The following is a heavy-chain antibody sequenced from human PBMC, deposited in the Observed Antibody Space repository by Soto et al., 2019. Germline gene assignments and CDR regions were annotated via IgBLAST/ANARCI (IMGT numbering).Heavy chain of an antibody. Sequence: QVQLQESGPGLVKPSQTLSLTCTVSGGSISSGGYYWSWIRQHPGKGLEWIGYIYYSGSTYYNPSLKSRVTISVHTSKTQFSLKLSSVTAADTAVYYCARDRAAAGNLDYWGQGSLVTVSS. CDR2: IYYSGST. CDR1: GGSISSGGYY. J-gene: IGHJ4*02. CDR3: ARDRAAAGNLDY. D-gene: IGHD6-13*01. V-gene: IGHV4-31*03.